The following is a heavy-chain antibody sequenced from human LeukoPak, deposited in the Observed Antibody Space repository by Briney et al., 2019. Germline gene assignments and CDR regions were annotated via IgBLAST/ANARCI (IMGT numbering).Heavy chain of an antibody. CDR3: TRQFYDILTGYYPSDY. V-gene: IGHV1-69*04. CDR2: IIPTLGIA. Sequence: SVKVSCKASGGTFSSYAISWVRQAPGQGLEWMGRIIPTLGIANHAQKFQGRVTITADKSTSTAYMELSSLRSEDTAVYYCTRQFYDILTGYYPSDYWGQGTLVTVSS. D-gene: IGHD3-9*01. J-gene: IGHJ4*02. CDR1: GGTFSSYA.